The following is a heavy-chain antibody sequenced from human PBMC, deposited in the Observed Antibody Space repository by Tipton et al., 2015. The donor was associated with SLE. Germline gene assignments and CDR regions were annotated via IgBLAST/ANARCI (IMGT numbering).Heavy chain of an antibody. CDR2: ISYDGSNK. V-gene: IGHV3-30*04. D-gene: IGHD3-16*01. Sequence: SLRLSCAASGFTFSSYAMHWVRQAPGKGLVWVAVISYDGSNKYYADSVKGRFTISRDNSKNTLYLQMNSLRAEDTAVYYCARGDKGIMITFGGASSWGQGTLVTVSS. J-gene: IGHJ4*02. CDR1: GFTFSSYA. CDR3: ARGDKGIMITFGGASS.